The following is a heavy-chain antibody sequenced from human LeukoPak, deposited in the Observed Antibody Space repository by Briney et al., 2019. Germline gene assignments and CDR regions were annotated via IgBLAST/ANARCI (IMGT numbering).Heavy chain of an antibody. J-gene: IGHJ4*02. D-gene: IGHD5-18*01. Sequence: GGSLRLSCAASGFLFSSFEVNWVRQAPGKGLEWVSYISSSGITIYYADSVKGRFTISRDNAKNSLYLQMNSLRAEDTAVYYCAKDYGEYSYGGYFDYWGQGTLVTVSS. V-gene: IGHV3-48*03. CDR3: AKDYGEYSYGGYFDY. CDR1: GFLFSSFE. CDR2: ISSSGITI.